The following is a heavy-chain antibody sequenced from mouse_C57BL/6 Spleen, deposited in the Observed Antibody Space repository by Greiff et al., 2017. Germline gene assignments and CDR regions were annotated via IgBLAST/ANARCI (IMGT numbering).Heavy chain of an antibody. V-gene: IGHV1-69*01. D-gene: IGHD2-12*01. CDR2: IYPSGNYT. J-gene: IGHJ2*01. CDR3: ASTVSSYDVDY. Sequence: QVQLQQPGAELVMPGASVKLSCKASGYTFTSYWMPWVKQRPGQGLEWIGEIYPSGNYTNYNQKFKGKSTLTVDKSSSTAYMQLSSLTSEDSAVYSCASTVSSYDVDYSGQGTTLTVAT. CDR1: GYTFTSYW.